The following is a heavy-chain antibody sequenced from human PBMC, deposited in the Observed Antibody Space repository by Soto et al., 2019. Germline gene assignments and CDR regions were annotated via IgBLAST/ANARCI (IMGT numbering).Heavy chain of an antibody. Sequence: GGSLRLSCAASGFTFSSYGMHWVRQAPGRGLEWVAVISYDGSNKYYADSVKGRFTISRDNSKNTLYLQMNSLRAEDTAVYYCAKDRYEVTXFGVVISGNYYYYGMDVWGQGTTVTVSS. J-gene: IGHJ6*02. D-gene: IGHD3-3*01. CDR3: AKDRYEVTXFGVVISGNYYYYGMDV. CDR2: ISYDGSNK. V-gene: IGHV3-30*18. CDR1: GFTFSSYG.